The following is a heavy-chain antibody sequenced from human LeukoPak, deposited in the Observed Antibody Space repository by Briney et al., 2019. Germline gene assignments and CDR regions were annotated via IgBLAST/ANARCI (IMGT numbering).Heavy chain of an antibody. V-gene: IGHV4-39*01. CDR3: ARRNYDFWSGYWAN. D-gene: IGHD3-3*01. J-gene: IGHJ4*02. Sequence: SETLSLTCTVSGGSISSSSYYWGWIRQPPGKGLEWIGSIYYSGSTYYNPSLKSRVTISVDTSKNQFSLKLSSVTAADTAVYYCARRNYDFWSGYWANWGQGTLVTVSS. CDR1: GGSISSSSYY. CDR2: IYYSGST.